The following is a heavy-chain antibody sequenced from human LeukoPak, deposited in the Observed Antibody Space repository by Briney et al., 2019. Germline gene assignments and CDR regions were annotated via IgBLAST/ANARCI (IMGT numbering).Heavy chain of an antibody. J-gene: IGHJ4*02. CDR3: ARHYSGYDCFDY. Sequence: PGGSLRLSCAASGFTFTNYWMSWARQAPGKGLEWVANIKQDGSEKYYVDSVKGRFTISRDNAKNSLYLQMNSLRAEDTAVYYCARHYSGYDCFDYWGQGTLVTVSS. CDR1: GFTFTNYW. CDR2: IKQDGSEK. D-gene: IGHD5-12*01. V-gene: IGHV3-7*01.